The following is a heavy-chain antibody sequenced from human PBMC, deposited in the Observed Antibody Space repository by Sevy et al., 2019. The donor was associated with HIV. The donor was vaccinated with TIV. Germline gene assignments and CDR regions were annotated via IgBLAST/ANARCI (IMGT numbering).Heavy chain of an antibody. J-gene: IGHJ3*02. CDR3: ASLTGAARPYYSFDI. Sequence: GGSLRLSCAASGFTFSSYGMHWVRQAPGRGLEWVSYIRSSSSITYYADSVKGRFTISRDNDNKLLYLQMNSLRDEDTAVYYCASLTGAARPYYSFDIWGQRTMVTVSS. V-gene: IGHV3-48*02. D-gene: IGHD6-6*01. CDR2: IRSSSSIT. CDR1: GFTFSSYG.